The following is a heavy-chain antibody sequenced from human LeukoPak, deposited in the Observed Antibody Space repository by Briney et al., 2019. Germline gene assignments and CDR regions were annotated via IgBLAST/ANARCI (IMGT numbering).Heavy chain of an antibody. CDR1: GFSLSTSGMC. CDR2: IDWDDDK. CDR3: ARILEGHYYGMDV. Sequence: SGPAQVKPTQTLTLTCTFSGFSLSTSGMCVDWIRQPPGKALEWLARIDWDDDKYYSTSLKTRLTISKDTSKNQVVLTMTNVDPVDTATYYCARILEGHYYGMDVWGQGTTVTVSS. V-gene: IGHV2-70*11. J-gene: IGHJ6*02.